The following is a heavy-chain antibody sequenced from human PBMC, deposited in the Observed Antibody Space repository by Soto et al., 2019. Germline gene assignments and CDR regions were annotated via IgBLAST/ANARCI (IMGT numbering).Heavy chain of an antibody. V-gene: IGHV4-31*11. D-gene: IGHD3-10*01. CDR1: GASISSGDFH. CDR2: IDFSGRT. Sequence: SETLSLTCAVSGASISSGDFHWTWIRQRPGEGLEWIGYIDFSGRTYHNPSLRNRLSISVDKSQNNFSLRLIFMTAADTALFYCTRDSPPPPYFAYYGMDVWGQGTTVTVSS. J-gene: IGHJ6*02. CDR3: TRDSPPPPYFAYYGMDV.